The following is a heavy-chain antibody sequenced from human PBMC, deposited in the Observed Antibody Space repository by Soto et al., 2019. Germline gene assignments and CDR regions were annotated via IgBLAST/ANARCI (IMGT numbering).Heavy chain of an antibody. D-gene: IGHD6-13*01. Sequence: GGSLRLSCAAYGFTFSSYAMSWVRQAPGKGLEWVSAISGSGGSTYYADSVKGRFTISRDNSKNTLYLQMNSLRAEDTAVYYCAKGGSRFSSSWYNWFDPWGQGTLVTVSS. J-gene: IGHJ5*02. CDR2: ISGSGGST. CDR3: AKGGSRFSSSWYNWFDP. CDR1: GFTFSSYA. V-gene: IGHV3-23*01.